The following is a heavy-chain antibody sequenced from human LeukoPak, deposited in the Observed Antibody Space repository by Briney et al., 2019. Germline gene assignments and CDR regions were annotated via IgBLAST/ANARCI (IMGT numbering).Heavy chain of an antibody. CDR1: GYSFTSYA. V-gene: IGHV1-18*01. Sequence: ASVKVSCKASGYSFTSYAISWVRQAPGQGLEWMGWISAYNGNTNYEQKLQGRVTMTTDTSTSTAYMELRSLRSDDTAVYYCAREGLHSGYDFPDYWGQGTLVTVSS. CDR3: AREGLHSGYDFPDY. CDR2: ISAYNGNT. D-gene: IGHD5-12*01. J-gene: IGHJ4*02.